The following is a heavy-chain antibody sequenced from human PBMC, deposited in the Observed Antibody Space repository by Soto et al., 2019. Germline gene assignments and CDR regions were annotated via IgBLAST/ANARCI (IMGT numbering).Heavy chain of an antibody. Sequence: QVQLEQAGSEVKKSGSSVKVSCKASGYSFSSHAITWVRQAPGQGLEWMGGIIPVFGTPSYAQKFQARVTISADKATNTYYLELRSLRSEDTAVYYCARGGALSTSWYWGDGLDSWGQGTQVTVSS. J-gene: IGHJ4*02. D-gene: IGHD6-13*01. V-gene: IGHV1-69*06. CDR1: GYSFSSHA. CDR3: ARGGALSTSWYWGDGLDS. CDR2: IIPVFGTP.